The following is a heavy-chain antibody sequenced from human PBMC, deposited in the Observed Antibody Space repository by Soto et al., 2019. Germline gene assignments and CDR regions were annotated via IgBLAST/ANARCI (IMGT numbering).Heavy chain of an antibody. J-gene: IGHJ4*02. V-gene: IGHV3-30-3*01. CDR1: GFTFSSYA. CDR2: ISYDGSNK. D-gene: IGHD5-18*01. CDR3: ARELDNVGYSYGGGDY. Sequence: GGSLRLSCAASGFTFSSYAMHWVRQAPGKGLEWVAVISYDGSNKYYADSVKGRFTISRDNSKNTLYLQMNSLRAEDTAVYYCARELDNVGYSYGGGDYWGQGTLVTVSS.